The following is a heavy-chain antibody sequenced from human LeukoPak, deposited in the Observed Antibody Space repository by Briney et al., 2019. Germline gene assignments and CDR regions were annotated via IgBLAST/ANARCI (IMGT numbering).Heavy chain of an antibody. D-gene: IGHD5-24*01. J-gene: IGHJ3*02. V-gene: IGHV4-59*01. CDR1: GGSISSYY. Sequence: PSETLSLTCTVSGGSISSYYWNRIRQPPEKGLEWIGYIYYSGSTNYNPSLKSRVTISVDTSKNQFSLKLSSVTAADTAVYYCAGRLWRRDGYNLSAFDIWGQGTMVTVSS. CDR3: AGRLWRRDGYNLSAFDI. CDR2: IYYSGST.